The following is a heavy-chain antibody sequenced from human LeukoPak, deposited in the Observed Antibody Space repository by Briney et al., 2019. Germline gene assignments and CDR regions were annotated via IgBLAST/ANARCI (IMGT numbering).Heavy chain of an antibody. V-gene: IGHV4-30-2*01. Sequence: SQTLSLTCAVSGDSISSAGYSWSWIQQPPGKGLEWIGYIYHSGNTYYNPSLKSRVTISVDMSKNQFSLELSSVTAADTAVYYCARDQGAWGQGTLVTVSS. CDR2: IYHSGNT. CDR3: ARDQGA. CDR1: GDSISSAGYS. J-gene: IGHJ5*02.